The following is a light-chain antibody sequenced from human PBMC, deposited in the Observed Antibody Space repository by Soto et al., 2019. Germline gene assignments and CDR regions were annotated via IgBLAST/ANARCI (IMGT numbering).Light chain of an antibody. CDR1: SSDVGSYNL. J-gene: IGLJ1*01. CDR3: CSYAPITTDV. CDR2: EDR. Sequence: QSALTQPDSASGSPGQAVTITSTGTSSDVGSYNLVSLFQHHPGKAPKSITYEDRKQPPGVPNRFSGSKSGNTAPLTISGLQAKDEADYYCCSYAPITTDVFGSGTKVNVL. V-gene: IGLV2-23*01.